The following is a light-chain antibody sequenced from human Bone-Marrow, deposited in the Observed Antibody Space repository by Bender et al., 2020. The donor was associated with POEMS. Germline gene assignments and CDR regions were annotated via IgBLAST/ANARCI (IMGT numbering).Light chain of an antibody. Sequence: QSVLTQPASVSGSLGQSITISCTGISSDVDGGGYNYVSWYQQHPGKAPRLLIYDVSNRPSGVSDRFSGSKSGNTASLTISGLQAEDESEFFCSSYTSNSSPNVFGTGTKVTVL. CDR1: SSDVDGGGYNY. V-gene: IGLV2-14*03. CDR2: DVS. J-gene: IGLJ1*01. CDR3: SSYTSNSSPNV.